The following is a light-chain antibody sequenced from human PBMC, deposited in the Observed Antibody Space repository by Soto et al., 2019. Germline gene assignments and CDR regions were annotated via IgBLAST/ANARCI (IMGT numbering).Light chain of an antibody. CDR2: DVS. CDR3: QQYGSSPYT. J-gene: IGKJ2*01. CDR1: QSVTSTF. Sequence: EIVLTQSPGTLSLSPGERATLSCRASQSVTSTFLAWFQQRRGQAPRLLIHDVSSRASGVPPRFSGSGSGTDFTLTISRLEPEDFAVYYCQQYGSSPYTFXQGTKVDIK. V-gene: IGKV3-20*01.